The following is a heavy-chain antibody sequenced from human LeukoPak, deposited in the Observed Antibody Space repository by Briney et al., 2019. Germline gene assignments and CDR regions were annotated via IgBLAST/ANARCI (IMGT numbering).Heavy chain of an antibody. CDR3: ARIPRPNYYDSSGYSDY. V-gene: IGHV3-21*01. CDR1: GFTFSSYS. Sequence: PGGSLRLSCAASGFTFSSYSMNWVRQAPGKGLEWVSSISSSSSYIYYADSVKGRFTISRDNAKNSLYLQMNSLRAEDTAVYYCARIPRPNYYDSSGYSDYWDQGTLVTVSS. CDR2: ISSSSSYI. J-gene: IGHJ4*02. D-gene: IGHD3-22*01.